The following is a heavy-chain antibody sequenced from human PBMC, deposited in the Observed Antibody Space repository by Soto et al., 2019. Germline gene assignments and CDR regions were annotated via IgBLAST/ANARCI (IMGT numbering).Heavy chain of an antibody. CDR2: IWYDGSNK. D-gene: IGHD5-18*01. CDR3: ARGRGYSYGYYFDY. CDR1: GFTFSSYG. J-gene: IGHJ4*02. Sequence: GGSLRLSCAASGFTFSSYGMHWVRQAPGKGLEWVAVIWYDGSNKYYADSVKGRFTISRDNSKNTLYLQMNSLRAEDTAVYYCARGRGYSYGYYFDYWGQGTLVTVSS. V-gene: IGHV3-33*01.